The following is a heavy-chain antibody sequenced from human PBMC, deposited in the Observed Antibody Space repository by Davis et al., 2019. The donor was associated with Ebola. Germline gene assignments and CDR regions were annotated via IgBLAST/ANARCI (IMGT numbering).Heavy chain of an antibody. CDR1: GFTFTSSA. Sequence: SVKVSCKASGFTFTSSAMQWVRQARAQPLVCFLWIVVGSGNPNYAQKFQERVTITRDMSTSTAYMELSSLRSEDTAVYYCAADPGYRYYYGMDVWGQGTTVTVSS. V-gene: IGHV1-58*02. J-gene: IGHJ6*02. CDR2: IVVGSGNP. CDR3: AADPGYRYYYGMDV. D-gene: IGHD5-12*01.